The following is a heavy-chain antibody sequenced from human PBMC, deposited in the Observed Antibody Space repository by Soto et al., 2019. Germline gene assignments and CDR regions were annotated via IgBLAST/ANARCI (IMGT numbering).Heavy chain of an antibody. D-gene: IGHD5-12*01. J-gene: IGHJ4*02. V-gene: IGHV3-21*01. CDR2: ISSSSSYI. CDR1: GFTFSSYS. CDR3: ARDAAVATIIPSFDY. Sequence: GGSLRLSCAASGFTFSSYSMNWVRQAPGKGLEWVSSISSSSSYIYYADSVKGRFTISRDNAKNSLYLQMNSLRAEDTAVYYCARDAAVATIIPSFDYWGQGTLVTVSS.